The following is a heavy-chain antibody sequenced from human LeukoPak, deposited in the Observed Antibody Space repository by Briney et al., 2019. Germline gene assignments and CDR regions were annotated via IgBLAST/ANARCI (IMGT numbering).Heavy chain of an antibody. CDR1: GGSVAGGDYS. J-gene: IGHJ3*02. CDR3: AGGGFPAFDI. CDR2: IYYSGST. V-gene: IGHV4-61*08. Sequence: PSETLSLTCTVSGGSVAGGDYSWNWIRQPPGKGLEWIGYIYYSGSTNYNPSLKSRVTISVDTSKNQFSLKLSSVTAADTAVYYCAGGGFPAFDIWGQGTMVTVSS.